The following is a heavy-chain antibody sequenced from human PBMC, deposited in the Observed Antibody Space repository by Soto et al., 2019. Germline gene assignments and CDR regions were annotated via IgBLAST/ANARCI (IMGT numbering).Heavy chain of an antibody. Sequence: QLQLQESGPGLVKPSETLALTCSVYGCSVSSSIYYWGWIRQPPGQGLEWNGSIYYSGSTYYNPSLKSRVTISVDTSKTQCSLKRSSVTAADTAVYYCARDHCRSLSYYYYNGMDVWGQGTTGNASS. V-gene: IGHV4-39*01. D-gene: IGHD1-26*01. CDR2: IYYSGST. CDR3: ARDHCRSLSYYYYNGMDV. CDR1: GCSVSSSIYY. J-gene: IGHJ6*02.